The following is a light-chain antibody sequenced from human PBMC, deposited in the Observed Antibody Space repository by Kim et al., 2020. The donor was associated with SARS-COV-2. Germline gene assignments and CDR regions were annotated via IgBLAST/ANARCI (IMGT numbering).Light chain of an antibody. CDR3: MQGTQMFT. CDR2: KVS. Sequence: VMTQSPLSLPVTLGQSASISCRSSQSLVHSDGHTYLNWFHQRPGQSPRRLIYKVSKRDSGVPDRISGSGSDTDFTLKITKVEAGDTGIYFCMQGTQMFTFGPGTNLEI. J-gene: IGKJ2*01. V-gene: IGKV2-30*02. CDR1: QSLVHSDGHTY.